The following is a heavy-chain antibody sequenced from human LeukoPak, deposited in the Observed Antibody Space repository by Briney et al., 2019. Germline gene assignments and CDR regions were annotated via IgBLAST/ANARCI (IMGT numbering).Heavy chain of an antibody. D-gene: IGHD6-19*01. Sequence: SETLSLTCNVYDGSFSGYYCSWIRQPPGKGLEWIGEISHSGSTYYNPSLKSRVTISVDTSKNQFSLKLSSVTAADTAVYYCARVSSGWDNWFDPWGQGTLVTVSS. V-gene: IGHV4-34*01. CDR2: ISHSGST. J-gene: IGHJ5*02. CDR1: DGSFSGYY. CDR3: ARVSSGWDNWFDP.